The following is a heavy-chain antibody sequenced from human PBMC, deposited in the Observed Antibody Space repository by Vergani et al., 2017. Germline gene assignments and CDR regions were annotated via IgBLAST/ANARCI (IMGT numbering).Heavy chain of an antibody. CDR1: GGSISSSSYY. CDR2: IYYSGST. D-gene: IGHD3-22*01. CDR3: ATEASYYYDSSGPDINDY. J-gene: IGHJ4*02. Sequence: QLQLQESGPGLVKPSETLSLTCTVSGGSISSSSYYWGWIRQPPGKGLEWIGSIYYSGSTYYNPSLKSRVTISVDTAKNQFSLKLSSVTAADTAVYYCATEASYYYDSSGPDINDYWGQGTLVTVSS. V-gene: IGHV4-39*01.